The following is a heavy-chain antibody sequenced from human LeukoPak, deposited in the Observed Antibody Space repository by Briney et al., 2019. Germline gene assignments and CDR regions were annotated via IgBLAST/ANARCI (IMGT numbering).Heavy chain of an antibody. CDR1: GGSISSSNW. CDR3: ARDANGSDLHYYHMDV. J-gene: IGHJ6*03. CDR2: IYHTGST. V-gene: IGHV4-4*02. D-gene: IGHD1-26*01. Sequence: SETLSLTCTVSGGSISSSNWWSWVRQSPGKGLEWIGEIYHTGSTNYSPSLTSRVTISLDRSKNQFSLRLSSVTAADTAVYYCARDANGSDLHYYHMDVWGKGTTVTVSS.